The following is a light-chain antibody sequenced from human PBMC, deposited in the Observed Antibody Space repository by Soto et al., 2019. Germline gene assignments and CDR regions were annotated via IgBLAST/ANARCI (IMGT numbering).Light chain of an antibody. V-gene: IGKV2-28*01. J-gene: IGKJ3*01. CDR1: QSLLHSSGYMY. CDR3: MQALQTPS. Sequence: DIVMTQSPLSLPVTPGEPASISCRSSQSLLHSSGYMYLDWYLQKPGQSPQLLIYLGSNRASGVPDRFSGSGSGTDLTLKISRVEAEDVGVYYCMQALQTPSFGPGTKVDIK. CDR2: LGS.